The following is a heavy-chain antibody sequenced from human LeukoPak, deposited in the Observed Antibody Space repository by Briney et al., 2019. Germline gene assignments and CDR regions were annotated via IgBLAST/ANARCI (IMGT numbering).Heavy chain of an antibody. V-gene: IGHV4-34*01. Sequence: SETLSLTCAVYGGSFSGYYWSWIRQPPGKGLEWIGEINHSGSTNYNPSLKSRVTISVDTSKNQFSLKLSSVTAADTAVYYCARGWGYCSSTSCYGWGDYYYGMDVWGQGTTVTVSS. D-gene: IGHD2-2*01. CDR1: GGSFSGYY. CDR3: ARGWGYCSSTSCYGWGDYYYGMDV. J-gene: IGHJ6*02. CDR2: INHSGST.